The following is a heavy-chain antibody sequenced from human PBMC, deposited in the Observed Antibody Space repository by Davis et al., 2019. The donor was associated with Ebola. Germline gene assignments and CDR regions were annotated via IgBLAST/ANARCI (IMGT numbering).Heavy chain of an antibody. CDR3: ARDRGGLDY. CDR2: ISDSGVTT. V-gene: IGHV3-48*03. J-gene: IGHJ4*02. D-gene: IGHD3-16*01. CDR1: GFTFGNYE. Sequence: GESLKISCVASGFTFGNYEMNWVRQAPGKGLERISYISDSGVTTYYTDSVKGRFTISRDNAKNSLYLQMNSLRAEDTAVYYCARDRGGLDYWGQGTLVTVSS.